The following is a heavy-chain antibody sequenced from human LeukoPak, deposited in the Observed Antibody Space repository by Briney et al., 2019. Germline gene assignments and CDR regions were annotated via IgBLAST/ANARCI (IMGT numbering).Heavy chain of an antibody. V-gene: IGHV1-46*01. CDR1: GYTFTSYY. CDR2: INPSSGST. Sequence: ASVKVSCKASGYTFTSYYMHWVRQAPGQGLEWMGIINPSSGSTSYAQKFQGRVTMTRDTSTSTVYMELSSLRSEDTAVYYCARDGGGYNPYWYFDLWGRGTLVTVSS. D-gene: IGHD5-24*01. J-gene: IGHJ2*01. CDR3: ARDGGGYNPYWYFDL.